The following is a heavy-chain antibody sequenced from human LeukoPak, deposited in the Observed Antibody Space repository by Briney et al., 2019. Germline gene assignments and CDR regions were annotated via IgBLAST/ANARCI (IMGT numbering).Heavy chain of an antibody. D-gene: IGHD4-17*01. CDR3: ARDRDYGDYVEAFDV. CDR2: ISSSSSYI. Sequence: GGSLRLSCAASGFTFSSYSMNRVRQAPGKGLEWVSSISSSSSYIYYADSVKGRFTISRDNAKNSLYLQMNSLRAEDTAVYYCARDRDYGDYVEAFDVWGKGQWSPSLQ. J-gene: IGHJ3*01. CDR1: GFTFSSYS. V-gene: IGHV3-21*01.